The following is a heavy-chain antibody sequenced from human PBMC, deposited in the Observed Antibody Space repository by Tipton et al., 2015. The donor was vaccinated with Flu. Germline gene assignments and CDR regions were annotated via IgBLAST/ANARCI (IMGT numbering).Heavy chain of an antibody. CDR1: GGSVSSGSYY. V-gene: IGHV4-61*01. Sequence: TLSLTCTVSGGSVSSGSYYWSWIRQPPGKGLEWIGYIYYSGSTNYNPSLKSRVTISVDTSKNQFSLKLSSVTAADTAAYYCARDEGATLGYYYYYYGMDVWGQGTTVTVSS. J-gene: IGHJ6*02. CDR2: IYYSGST. D-gene: IGHD1-26*01. CDR3: ARDEGATLGYYYYYYGMDV.